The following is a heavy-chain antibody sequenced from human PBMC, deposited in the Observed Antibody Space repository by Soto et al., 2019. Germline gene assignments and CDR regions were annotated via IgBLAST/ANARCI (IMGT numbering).Heavy chain of an antibody. CDR1: GGSISSYY. CDR3: ARRLYSYLDY. D-gene: IGHD5-18*01. V-gene: IGHV4-59*08. J-gene: IGHJ4*02. Sequence: PSETLSLTCTVSGGSISSYYWSWIRQPPGKGLEWIGYIYYSGSTNYNPSLKSRVTKSVDTSKNQFSLKLSSVTAADTAVYYCARRLYSYLDYWGQGTLVTVSS. CDR2: IYYSGST.